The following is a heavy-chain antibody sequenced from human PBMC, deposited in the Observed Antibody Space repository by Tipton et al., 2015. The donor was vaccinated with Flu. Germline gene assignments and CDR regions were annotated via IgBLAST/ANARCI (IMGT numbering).Heavy chain of an antibody. Sequence: VQLVQSGGGLVQPGGSLRLSCAASGFTFSDYWMAWVRQAPGKGLEWVSVISGGGRTIDYADSVKGRFTISRDNSKNTLYLQMNSLRADDTAIYFCAKGHGQGPVSPAEGFDPWGQGTLVTVSS. CDR3: AKGHGQGPVSPAEGFDP. V-gene: IGHV3-23*04. CDR1: GFTFSDYW. D-gene: IGHD2-2*01. CDR2: ISGGGRTI. J-gene: IGHJ5*02.